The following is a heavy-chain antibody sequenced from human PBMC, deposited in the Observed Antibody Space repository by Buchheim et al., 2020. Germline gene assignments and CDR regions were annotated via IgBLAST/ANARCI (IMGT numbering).Heavy chain of an antibody. V-gene: IGHV3-74*01. D-gene: IGHD3-9*01. Sequence: VQLVESGGGLVQPGGSLRLSCEASGFTFSSYWMHWVRQAPGKGLVWVSHINIDGSSTSYADSVKGRFTISRDNAKKTVYLEMNSLRAEDTAVYYCTREYFSAADYWGQGAL. J-gene: IGHJ4*02. CDR2: INIDGSST. CDR1: GFTFSSYW. CDR3: TREYFSAADY.